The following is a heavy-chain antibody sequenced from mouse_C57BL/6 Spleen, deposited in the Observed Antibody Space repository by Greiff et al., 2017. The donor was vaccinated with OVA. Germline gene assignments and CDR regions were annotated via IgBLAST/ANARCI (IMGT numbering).Heavy chain of an antibody. D-gene: IGHD1-1*01. CDR3: ARQGTTVVARYFDV. CDR2: ISSGGSYT. Sequence: EVQGVESGGDLVKPGGSLKLSCAASGFTFSSYGMSWVRQTPDKRLEWVATISSGGSYTYYPDSVKGRFTISRDNAKNTLYLQMSSLKSEDTAMYYCARQGTTVVARYFDVWGTGTTVTVSS. V-gene: IGHV5-6*01. J-gene: IGHJ1*03. CDR1: GFTFSSYG.